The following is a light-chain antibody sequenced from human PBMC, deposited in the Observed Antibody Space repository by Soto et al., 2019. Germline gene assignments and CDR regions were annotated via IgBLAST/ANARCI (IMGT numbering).Light chain of an antibody. V-gene: IGKV1-8*01. Sequence: AIRMTQSPSSISXSTGDRVTITCRASQGISSFLAWYQQKPGKAPKLLIYAAATLQRGAPSRFSASGSGTDFTLTISRLQSEDFATYFCQQYLSYPYTFGQGTKLEI. CDR2: AAA. CDR1: QGISSF. J-gene: IGKJ2*01. CDR3: QQYLSYPYT.